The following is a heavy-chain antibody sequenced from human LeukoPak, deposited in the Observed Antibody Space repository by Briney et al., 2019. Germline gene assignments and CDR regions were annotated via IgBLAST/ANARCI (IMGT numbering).Heavy chain of an antibody. CDR1: GFTFENYA. V-gene: IGHV3-43D*03. J-gene: IGHJ6*03. CDR3: AKAGVAGTYYYFYYMDV. Sequence: GSLRLSCAGSGFTFENYAMHWVRQAPGKGLEWVSLISWDGGSIYYADSVKGRFIISRDNKKKSLHLQLNNLRTEDTALYYCAKAGVAGTYYYFYYMDVWGKGTTVTVSS. CDR2: ISWDGGSI. D-gene: IGHD6-19*01.